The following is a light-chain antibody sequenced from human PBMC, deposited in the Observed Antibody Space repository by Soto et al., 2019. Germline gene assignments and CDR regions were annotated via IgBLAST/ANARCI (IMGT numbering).Light chain of an antibody. CDR3: QQYYTTPLT. V-gene: IGKV4-1*01. J-gene: IGKJ4*01. CDR2: WAS. Sequence: DLVMTQSPDSLAESLGESATINFTPIQWVVSGSNNKNCLAWYQQKPGQPPKLLIYWASTRESGVPDRFSGSGSGTDFTLTINSLQAEDVAVYYCQQYYTTPLTFGGGTKVDIK. CDR1: QWVVSGSNNKNC.